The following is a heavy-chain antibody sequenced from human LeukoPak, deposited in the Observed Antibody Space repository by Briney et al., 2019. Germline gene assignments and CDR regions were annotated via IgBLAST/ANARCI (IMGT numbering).Heavy chain of an antibody. CDR3: ARIMGGGSCIDY. CDR2: IKQDGSEK. D-gene: IGHD2-15*01. CDR1: GFTFSSYW. J-gene: IGHJ4*02. Sequence: TGGSLRLSCAASGFTFSSYWMSWVRQAPGKGLEWVANIKQDGSEKYYVDSVKGRFTISRDNAKNSLCLQMDSLRAEDTAVYYCARIMGGGSCIDYWGQGTLVTVSS. V-gene: IGHV3-7*01.